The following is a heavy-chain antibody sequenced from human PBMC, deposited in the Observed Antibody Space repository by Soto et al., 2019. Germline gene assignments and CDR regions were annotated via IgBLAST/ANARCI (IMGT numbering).Heavy chain of an antibody. V-gene: IGHV1-69*02. CDR2: IIPILGIA. CDR3: ARGRSLGYCSGGSGYAAYYYYYYMDV. Sequence: QVQLVQSGAEVKKPGSSVKVSCKASGGTFSSYTISWVRQAPGQGLEWMGRIIPILGIANYAQKFQGRVTITADKSTSTAYMELSSLRSEDTAVYYCARGRSLGYCSGGSGYAAYYYYYYMDVWGKGTTVTVSS. CDR1: GGTFSSYT. J-gene: IGHJ6*03. D-gene: IGHD2-15*01.